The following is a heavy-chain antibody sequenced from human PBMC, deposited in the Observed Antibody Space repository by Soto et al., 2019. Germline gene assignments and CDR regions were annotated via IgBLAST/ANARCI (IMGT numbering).Heavy chain of an antibody. CDR2: IYYSGST. Sequence: SETLSLTCTVSGGSISSSSYYWGWIRQPPGKGLEGIGSIYYSGSTYYNPSLKRRVTISVDTSKNQFSLKLSSVTAADTAVYYCARYYCSGGSCYPHRIDYWGQGTLVTVS. J-gene: IGHJ4*02. D-gene: IGHD2-15*01. V-gene: IGHV4-39*01. CDR3: ARYYCSGGSCYPHRIDY. CDR1: GGSISSSSYY.